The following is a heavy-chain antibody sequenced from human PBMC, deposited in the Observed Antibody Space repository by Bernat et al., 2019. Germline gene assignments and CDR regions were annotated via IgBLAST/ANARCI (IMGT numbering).Heavy chain of an antibody. D-gene: IGHD5-12*01. V-gene: IGHV3-48*03. CDR1: GFTFSSYE. J-gene: IGHJ6*02. CDR3: ASWLRNGMDV. Sequence: EVQLVESGGGLVQPGGSLRLSCAASGFTFSSYEMNWVRQAPGKGLEWVSYISSSGSTIYYAYSVKGRFTISRDNAKNSLYLQMNSLRAEDTAVYYCASWLRNGMDVWGQGTTVTVSS. CDR2: ISSSGSTI.